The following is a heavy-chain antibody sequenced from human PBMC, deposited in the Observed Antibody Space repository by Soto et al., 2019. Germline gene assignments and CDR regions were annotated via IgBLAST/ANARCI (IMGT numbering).Heavy chain of an antibody. J-gene: IGHJ6*02. CDR3: GRDEVRNGVGV. V-gene: IGHV3-7*01. Sequence: EVRLVESGGGLVQPGGSLRLSCVASGFTFTNFWMSWVRQVPGKGLEWVANIKGDGSEKRYDDSVKGRFTISRDNAKNSVYLQMNSLRVEDTALYYCGRDEVRNGVGVWGQGTTVTVSS. CDR2: IKGDGSEK. CDR1: GFTFTNFW.